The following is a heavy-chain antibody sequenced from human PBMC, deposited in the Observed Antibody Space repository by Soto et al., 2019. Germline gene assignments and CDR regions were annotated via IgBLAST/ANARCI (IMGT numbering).Heavy chain of an antibody. CDR1: GGSISSTNW. CDR2: IYHTGST. Sequence: SETLSLTCTVSGGSISSTNWWSWVRQPPGKGLEWMGEIYHTGSTNYNPSLKSRVTISVDKSKNQFSLKLNSVTAADTAVYYCARERYCGTTSFQNWVDPWGQGTLVTVTS. CDR3: ARERYCGTTSFQNWVDP. D-gene: IGHD2-2*01. V-gene: IGHV4-4*02. J-gene: IGHJ5*02.